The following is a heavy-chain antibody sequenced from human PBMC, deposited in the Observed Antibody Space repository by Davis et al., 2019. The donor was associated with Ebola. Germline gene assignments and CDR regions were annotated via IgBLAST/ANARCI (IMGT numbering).Heavy chain of an antibody. V-gene: IGHV3-7*01. CDR1: GFTFSNYW. J-gene: IGHJ4*02. CDR2: IKEDGSVK. CDR3: ARDNYWKLDY. Sequence: GESLKISCAVSGFTFSNYWMSWVRQAPGKGLEWVAHIKEDGSVKSYVDSVKGRFTISRDNARNSLYLQMNSLRVEDTAVYYCARDNYWKLDYWGQGILVTVSS. D-gene: IGHD4-11*01.